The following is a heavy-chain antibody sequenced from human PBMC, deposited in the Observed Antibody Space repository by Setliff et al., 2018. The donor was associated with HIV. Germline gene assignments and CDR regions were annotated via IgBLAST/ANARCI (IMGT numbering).Heavy chain of an antibody. V-gene: IGHV5-51*01. CDR2: IYPQDSDT. J-gene: IGHJ3*02. CDR1: GYSFTTHW. CDR3: ARHTIDISLLVVQDPGPFDI. Sequence: GESLKISCETSGYSFTTHWIGWVRQMPGKGLEWMGIIYPQDSDTRYSPSFEGHVTISADRSRNTAYLQWTALKASDTAMYYCARHTIDISLLVVQDPGPFDIWGRGTMVTVSS. D-gene: IGHD3-10*01.